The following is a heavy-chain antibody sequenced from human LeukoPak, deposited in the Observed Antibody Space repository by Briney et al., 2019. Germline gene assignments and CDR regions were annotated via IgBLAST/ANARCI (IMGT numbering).Heavy chain of an antibody. CDR3: ARDRGHSGLVDY. CDR1: GYTFTSYG. D-gene: IGHD3-10*01. V-gene: IGHV1-69*13. Sequence: ASVKVSCKASGYTFTSYGISWVRQAPGQGLEWMGGIIPIFGTANYAQKFQGRVTITADESTSTAYMELSSLRSEDTAVYYCARDRGHSGLVDYWGQGTLVTVSS. J-gene: IGHJ4*02. CDR2: IIPIFGTA.